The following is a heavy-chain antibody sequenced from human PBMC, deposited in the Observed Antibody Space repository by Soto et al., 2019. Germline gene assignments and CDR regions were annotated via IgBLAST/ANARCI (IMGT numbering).Heavy chain of an antibody. CDR2: ISGNGGST. J-gene: IGHJ4*02. CDR3: AKDRTFGPPLVRFDS. Sequence: RRLSCGASGFTFSVYAMTWVRQAPGKGLEWVSAISGNGGSTYYADSVKGRFTISRDNSKSTLHLQMNSLRVEDTAVYYCAKDRTFGPPLVRFDSWGQGTLVTVSS. D-gene: IGHD6-6*01. CDR1: GFTFSVYA. V-gene: IGHV3-23*01.